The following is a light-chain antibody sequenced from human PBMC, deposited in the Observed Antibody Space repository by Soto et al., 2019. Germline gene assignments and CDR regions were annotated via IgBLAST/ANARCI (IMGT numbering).Light chain of an antibody. Sequence: IQLTQSPSSLSASVGDRVTITCRASQGISSYLAWYQQKPGRAPNLLIYAASTLHRGGPSRFRGCGSLTDFTLTISSLQPEDFAKYYGQQLDNYPITVGRRTRLEIK. CDR3: QQLDNYPIT. V-gene: IGKV1-9*01. CDR2: AAS. J-gene: IGKJ5*01. CDR1: QGISSY.